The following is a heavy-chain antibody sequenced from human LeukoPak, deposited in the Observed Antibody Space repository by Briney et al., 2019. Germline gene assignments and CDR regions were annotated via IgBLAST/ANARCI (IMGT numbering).Heavy chain of an antibody. V-gene: IGHV4-30-4*01. Sequence: SETLSLTCTVSGGSISSGDYYWSWIRQPPGKGLEWIGYIYYSGSTYYNPSLKSRVTISVDTSKNQFSLKLSSVTAADTAVYYCARAPPQRITIFGVVAVDFDYWGQGTLVTVSS. J-gene: IGHJ4*02. D-gene: IGHD3-3*01. CDR2: IYYSGST. CDR1: GGSISSGDYY. CDR3: ARAPPQRITIFGVVAVDFDY.